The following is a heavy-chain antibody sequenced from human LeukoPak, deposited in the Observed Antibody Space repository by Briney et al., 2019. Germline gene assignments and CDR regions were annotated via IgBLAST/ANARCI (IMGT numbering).Heavy chain of an antibody. D-gene: IGHD5-12*01. CDR2: IYYSGST. CDR1: GGSISSYY. J-gene: IGHJ4*01. Sequence: SETLSLTCTVSGGSISSYYWSWIRQPPGKGLEWIGYIYYSGSTDYNPSLKSRVTISVDTSKNQFSLKLSSVTAADTAVYYCARDSVGSGYGGGYFDYWGQEPWSPSPQ. CDR3: ARDSVGSGYGGGYFDY. V-gene: IGHV4-59*01.